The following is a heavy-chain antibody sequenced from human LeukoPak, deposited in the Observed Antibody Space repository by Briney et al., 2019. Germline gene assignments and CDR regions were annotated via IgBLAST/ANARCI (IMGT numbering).Heavy chain of an antibody. V-gene: IGHV4-59*08. CDR3: ARPPELYFFDY. CDR2: ISYSGST. D-gene: IGHD3-10*01. J-gene: IGHJ4*02. Sequence: SETLSLTCTVSCTSISSYYGSWIRQPPGKGLEWIGYISYSGSTNYNPSLKSRVTISADTSKNQVSLTLSSVTAADTAVYYCARPPELYFFDYWGQGTLVTVSS. CDR1: CTSISSYY.